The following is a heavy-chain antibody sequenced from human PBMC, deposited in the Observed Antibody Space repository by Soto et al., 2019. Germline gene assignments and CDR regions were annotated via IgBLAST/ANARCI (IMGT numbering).Heavy chain of an antibody. Sequence: SQTLSLTCAISGDSVSGNSAAWNWIRQSPSRGLEWLGRTYYRSKWYNDYSVSVKSRITVTPDTSENQFSLHLKSVTPEDTAVYYXAGEFPYYESSDSYFDYWGRGALVTVSS. V-gene: IGHV6-1*01. D-gene: IGHD3-22*01. CDR2: TYYRSKWYN. J-gene: IGHJ4*02. CDR1: GDSVSGNSAA. CDR3: AGEFPYYESSDSYFDY.